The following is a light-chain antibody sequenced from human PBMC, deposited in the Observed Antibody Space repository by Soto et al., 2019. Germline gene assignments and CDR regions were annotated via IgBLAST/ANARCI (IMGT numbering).Light chain of an antibody. J-gene: IGLJ1*01. CDR3: SSYTSSSTLV. CDR1: SSDVGGYNY. CDR2: EVS. Sequence: QSLLAQPASVSGSPGQSITISCTVTSSDVGGYNYVSWYQQHPGKAPNLMIYEVSNRPSGVSNRFSGSKSGNTASLTISGLQAEDEADYYCSSYTSSSTLVFGTGTKVTVL. V-gene: IGLV2-14*01.